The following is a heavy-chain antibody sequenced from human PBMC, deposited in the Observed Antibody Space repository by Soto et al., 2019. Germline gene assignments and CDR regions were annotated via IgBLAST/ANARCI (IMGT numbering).Heavy chain of an antibody. Sequence: PGGALRLSCAASGFTFISYAMSWVRQAPCKELEWVAVIWYDGSNKYYADSVKGRFTISRDNSKNTLYLQMNSLRAEDTAVYYCARDPRFGELFIDYWGQGTLVTVSS. CDR3: ARDPRFGELFIDY. J-gene: IGHJ4*02. CDR2: IWYDGSNK. CDR1: GFTFISYA. V-gene: IGHV3-33*08. D-gene: IGHD3-10*01.